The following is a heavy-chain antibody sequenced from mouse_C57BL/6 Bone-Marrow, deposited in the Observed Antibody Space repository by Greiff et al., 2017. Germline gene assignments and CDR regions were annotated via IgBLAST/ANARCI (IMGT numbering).Heavy chain of an antibody. Sequence: QVQLKQPGAELVRPGSSVKLSCKASGYTFTSYWMDWVKQRPGQGLEWIGNIYPSDSETHYNQKFKDKATLTVDKSSSTAYMQLSSLTSEDSAVYYCASLVNWYFDVWGTGTTVTVSS. CDR1: GYTFTSYW. CDR2: IYPSDSET. CDR3: ASLVNWYFDV. J-gene: IGHJ1*03. D-gene: IGHD2-13*01. V-gene: IGHV1-61*01.